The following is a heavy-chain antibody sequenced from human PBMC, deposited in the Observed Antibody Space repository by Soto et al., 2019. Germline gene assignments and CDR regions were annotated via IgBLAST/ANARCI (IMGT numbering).Heavy chain of an antibody. V-gene: IGHV3-53*01. Sequence: EVQLVESGGGLIQPGGSPRLSCAASGFNFIRKYMIWVRQAPGKGLEWVSILYSGGTTYYADSVKGRFTISRDTSENTLYLQMNSLRAEDTAVYYCARGLYDSGSFDFDFWGQGTLVTVSS. CDR2: LYSGGTT. CDR3: ARGLYDSGSFDFDF. D-gene: IGHD3-10*01. J-gene: IGHJ4*02. CDR1: GFNFIRKY.